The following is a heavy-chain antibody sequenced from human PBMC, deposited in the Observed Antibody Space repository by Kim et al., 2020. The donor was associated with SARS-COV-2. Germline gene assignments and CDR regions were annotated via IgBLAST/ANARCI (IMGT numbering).Heavy chain of an antibody. V-gene: IGHV1-2*02. CDR2: INPNSGGT. J-gene: IGHJ3*02. Sequence: ASVKVSCKASGYTFTGYYMHWVRQAPGQGLEWMGWINPNSGGTNYAQKFQGRVTMTRDTSISTAYMELSRLRSDDTAVYYCARDHLELRITNGFDIWGQGTMVTVSS. CDR3: ARDHLELRITNGFDI. CDR1: GYTFTGYY. D-gene: IGHD1-7*01.